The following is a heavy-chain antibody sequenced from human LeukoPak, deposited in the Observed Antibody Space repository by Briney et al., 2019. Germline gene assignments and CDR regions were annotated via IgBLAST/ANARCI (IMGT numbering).Heavy chain of an antibody. V-gene: IGHV1-3*01. CDR2: IHGGNGYT. J-gene: IGHJ4*02. CDR3: ARDDYTDIPFQLDY. D-gene: IGHD5-18*01. CDR1: GYAFSTYV. Sequence: GASVKVSCKASGYAFSTYVTQWLRQAPGQRLEWMGWIHGGNGYTKYSQNLQGRVTFTRDTSANTAYMELSSLRPEDTAVYYCARDDYTDIPFQLDYWGQGALVTVSS.